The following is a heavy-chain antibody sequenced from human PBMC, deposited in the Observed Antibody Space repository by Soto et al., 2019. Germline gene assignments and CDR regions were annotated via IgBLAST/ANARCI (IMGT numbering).Heavy chain of an antibody. CDR3: ARERDPRRWYYGMDV. D-gene: IGHD3-3*01. CDR2: IYSGGTT. CDR1: GLIVSSNY. J-gene: IGHJ6*02. Sequence: GGSLRLSCAASGLIVSSNYMTWVRQAPGKGLEWVSVIYSGGTTYYADSVKGRFTISRDNSKNTLYLQMDSLRAEDTAVYYCARERDPRRWYYGMDVWGQGTTVTVSS. V-gene: IGHV3-53*01.